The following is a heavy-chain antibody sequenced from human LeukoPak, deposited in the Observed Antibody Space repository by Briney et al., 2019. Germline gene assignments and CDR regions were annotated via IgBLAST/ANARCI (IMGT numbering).Heavy chain of an antibody. D-gene: IGHD3-22*01. CDR2: INHSGST. CDR1: GGSISSYY. J-gene: IGHJ4*02. CDR3: ARGRYYDSSGYVY. Sequence: SETLSLTCTVSGGSISSYYWSWIRQPPGKGLEWIGEINHSGSTNYNPSLKSRVTISVDTSKNQFSLKLSSVTAADTAVYYCARGRYYDSSGYVYWGQGTLVTVSS. V-gene: IGHV4-34*01.